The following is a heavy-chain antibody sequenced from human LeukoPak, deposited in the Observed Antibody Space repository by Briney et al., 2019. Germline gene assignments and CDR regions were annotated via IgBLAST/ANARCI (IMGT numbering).Heavy chain of an antibody. CDR3: ARDRKISSGYYPDAFDI. Sequence: PSETLSLTSTVSGGSISSYYWSWIRQPPGKGLEWIGYIYYSGSTNYNPSLKSRVTISVDTSKNQFSLKLSSVTAADTAVYYCARDRKISSGYYPDAFDIWGQGTMVTVSS. CDR1: GGSISSYY. D-gene: IGHD3-22*01. CDR2: IYYSGST. J-gene: IGHJ3*02. V-gene: IGHV4-59*12.